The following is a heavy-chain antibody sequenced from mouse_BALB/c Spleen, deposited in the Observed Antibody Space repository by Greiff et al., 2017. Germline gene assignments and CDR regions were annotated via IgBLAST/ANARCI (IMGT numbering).Heavy chain of an antibody. CDR2: IDPANGNT. CDR1: GFNIKDTY. CDR3: ARAPYYGSIAY. D-gene: IGHD1-1*01. J-gene: IGHJ3*01. Sequence: EVKLMESGAELVKPGASVKLSCTASGFNIKDTYMHWVKQRPEQGLEWIGRIDPANGNTKYDPKFQGKATITADTSSNTAYLQLSSLTSEDTAVYYCARAPYYGSIAYWGQGTLVTVSA. V-gene: IGHV14-3*02.